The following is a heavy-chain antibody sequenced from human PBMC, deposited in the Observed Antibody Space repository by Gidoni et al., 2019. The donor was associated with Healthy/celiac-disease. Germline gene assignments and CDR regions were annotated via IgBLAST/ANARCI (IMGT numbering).Heavy chain of an antibody. D-gene: IGHD4-17*01. J-gene: IGHJ4*02. Sequence: EVQLLESGGGLVQPGGALRLSCAASGFTFSSYALSWVRQAPGKGLEWVSAISGSGGSTYYADSVKGRFTISRDNSKNTLYLQMNSLRAEDTAVYYCAKGLIREGGDYVPRIFDYWGQGTLVTVSS. CDR1: GFTFSSYA. CDR3: AKGLIREGGDYVPRIFDY. CDR2: ISGSGGST. V-gene: IGHV3-23*01.